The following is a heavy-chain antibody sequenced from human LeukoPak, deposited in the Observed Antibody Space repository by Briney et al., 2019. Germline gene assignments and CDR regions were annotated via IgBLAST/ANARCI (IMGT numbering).Heavy chain of an antibody. V-gene: IGHV4-39*01. CDR1: GSSISSSSYY. CDR2: IYYSGST. D-gene: IGHD6-13*01. J-gene: IGHJ4*02. Sequence: SETLSLTCTVSGSSISSSSYYWGWIRQPPGKGLEWIGSIYYSGSTYYNPSLKSRVTISVDTSKNQFSLKLSSVTAADTAVYYCAKTKLAAAGYFDYWGQGTLVTVSS. CDR3: AKTKLAAAGYFDY.